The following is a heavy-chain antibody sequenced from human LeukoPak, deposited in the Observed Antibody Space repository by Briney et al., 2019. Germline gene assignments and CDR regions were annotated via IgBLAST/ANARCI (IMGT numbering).Heavy chain of an antibody. Sequence: GGSLRLSCAASGFTFSDYDMHWVRQVPGKGLEWVSAVNNAGNPLYGASVRGRFTISRENAKNSLYLQMNNLRGEDTAVYYCAREPPIEGYWYFDLWGRGTLVTVSS. D-gene: IGHD2-21*01. J-gene: IGHJ2*01. CDR2: VNNAGNP. V-gene: IGHV3-13*05. CDR3: AREPPIEGYWYFDL. CDR1: GFTFSDYD.